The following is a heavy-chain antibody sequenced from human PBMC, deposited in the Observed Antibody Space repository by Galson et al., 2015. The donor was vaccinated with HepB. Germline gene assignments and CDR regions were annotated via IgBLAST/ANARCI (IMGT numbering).Heavy chain of an antibody. CDR2: IKRDSSEK. D-gene: IGHD4/OR15-4a*01. CDR1: GFEFNFYW. J-gene: IGHJ4*02. CDR3: ARARSNGANYHLVFDS. Sequence: SLRLSCAASGFEFNFYWMTWVRQAPGKGLEWVANIKRDSSEKYLADSVKGRFAISRENAKTSVYLQMNGLRAEDTAVYYCARARSNGANYHLVFDSWGQGALVTISS. V-gene: IGHV3-7*01.